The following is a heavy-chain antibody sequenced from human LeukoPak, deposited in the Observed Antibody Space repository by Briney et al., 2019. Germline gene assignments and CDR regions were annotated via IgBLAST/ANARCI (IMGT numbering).Heavy chain of an antibody. Sequence: GGSLRLSCAASGFTFSSYWMSWVRQAPGKGLEWVANIKQDGSEKYYVDSVKGRFTISRDNAKNSMYLQMNSLRVEDTAVYYCASGGNMVGAKGFDYWGQGTLVIVSS. CDR2: IKQDGSEK. J-gene: IGHJ4*02. CDR3: ASGGNMVGAKGFDY. D-gene: IGHD1-26*01. CDR1: GFTFSSYW. V-gene: IGHV3-7*03.